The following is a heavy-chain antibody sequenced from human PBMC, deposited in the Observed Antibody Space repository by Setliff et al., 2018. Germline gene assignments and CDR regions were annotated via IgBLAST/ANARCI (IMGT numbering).Heavy chain of an antibody. D-gene: IGHD3-3*01. CDR1: GYTFISYG. V-gene: IGHV1-18*01. J-gene: IGHJ4*02. Sequence: GASVKVSRKTSGYTFISYGLSWMRQAPGQGLEWMGWISGYNGNTEYAQNLQGRVTMTMDTSTSTAYMELRSLTSDDTAVYYCARVPRLEWLLPTFDSWGQGTLVTVSS. CDR2: ISGYNGNT. CDR3: ARVPRLEWLLPTFDS.